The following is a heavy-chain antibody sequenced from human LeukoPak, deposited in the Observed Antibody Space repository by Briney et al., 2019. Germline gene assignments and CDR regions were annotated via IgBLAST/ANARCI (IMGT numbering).Heavy chain of an antibody. Sequence: ASVKVSCKASGYTFTSYDINWVRQATGQGLEWMGWMNPNSGNTGYAQKFQGRVTITRNTSISTAYMELSSLRSEDTAVYYCARGTPQPSARLRAVPIFDYWGQGTLVTVSS. V-gene: IGHV1-8*03. CDR3: ARGTPQPSARLRAVPIFDY. J-gene: IGHJ4*02. CDR2: MNPNSGNT. CDR1: GYTFTSYD. D-gene: IGHD1-1*01.